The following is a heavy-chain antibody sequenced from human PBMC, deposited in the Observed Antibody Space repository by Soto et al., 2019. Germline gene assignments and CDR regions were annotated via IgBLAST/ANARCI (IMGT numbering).Heavy chain of an antibody. CDR2: IYYSGST. Sequence: SETLSLTCTVSGGSISSYYWSWIRQPPGKGLEWIGYIYYSGSTNYNPSLKSRVTISVDTSKNQFSLKLSSVTAADTAVYYCARGSTYYYYCYYMDVWGKGTTVTVSS. V-gene: IGHV4-59*01. CDR3: ARGSTYYYYCYYMDV. CDR1: GGSISSYY. J-gene: IGHJ6*03. D-gene: IGHD2-15*01.